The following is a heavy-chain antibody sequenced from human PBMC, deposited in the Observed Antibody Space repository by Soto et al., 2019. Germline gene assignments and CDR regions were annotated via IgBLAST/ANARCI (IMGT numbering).Heavy chain of an antibody. CDR3: ARSSGYYLIDDY. CDR1: GYTFTSYA. V-gene: IGHV1-3*05. D-gene: IGHD3-22*01. Sequence: QVQLVQSGAEEKKPGASVKVSCKASGYTFTSYAMHWVRQAPGQRLEWMGWINAGNGNTKYSQKFQGRVTITRDTSESTAYMELSSLRSEDTAVYDCARSSGYYLIDDYWGQGTLVTVSS. J-gene: IGHJ4*02. CDR2: INAGNGNT.